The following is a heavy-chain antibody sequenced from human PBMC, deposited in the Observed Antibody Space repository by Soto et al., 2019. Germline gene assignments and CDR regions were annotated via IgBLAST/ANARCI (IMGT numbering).Heavy chain of an antibody. CDR3: GKGGGGLGGSPYYFDY. D-gene: IGHD3-16*01. CDR1: GFTFSSYG. CDR2: ISGSGGST. J-gene: IGHJ4*02. Sequence: EVQVLESGGGLVQPGGSLRLSCAASGFTFSSYGMSWVRQAPGKGLEWVSAISGSGGSTYYADSVKGQFTISRDNSKNRLYLQMDSLRAEDTAVYYCGKGGGGLGGSPYYFDYWGQGTPVTVSS. V-gene: IGHV3-23*01.